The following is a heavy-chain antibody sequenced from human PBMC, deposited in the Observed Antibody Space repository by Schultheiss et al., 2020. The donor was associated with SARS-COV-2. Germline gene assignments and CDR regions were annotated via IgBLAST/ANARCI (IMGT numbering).Heavy chain of an antibody. V-gene: IGHV1-18*04. D-gene: IGHD1-26*01. CDR1: GYTFTSYG. CDR3: ARDRWGSSGSLDAFDI. Sequence: ASVKVSCKASGYTFTSYGISWVRQAPGQGLEWMGWISAYNGNTFYAQKLQGRVIMTTDTSTSTAYMELRSLRSDDTAVYYCARDRWGSSGSLDAFDIWGQGTMVTVSS. CDR2: ISAYNGNT. J-gene: IGHJ3*02.